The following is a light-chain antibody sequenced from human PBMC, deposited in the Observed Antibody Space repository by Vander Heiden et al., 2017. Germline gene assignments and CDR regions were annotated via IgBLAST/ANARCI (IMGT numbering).Light chain of an antibody. CDR1: PRISSW. Sequence: DIPITPSPSTPSASVGDRLHIPFRARPRISSWLAWYQQRPGKAPKLLIYKASSLESGVPSRFSGSGSGTEFTLTISSLQPDDFATYYCQQYNSYSRTFGQGTKVEIK. CDR3: QQYNSYSRT. V-gene: IGKV1-5*03. J-gene: IGKJ1*01. CDR2: KAS.